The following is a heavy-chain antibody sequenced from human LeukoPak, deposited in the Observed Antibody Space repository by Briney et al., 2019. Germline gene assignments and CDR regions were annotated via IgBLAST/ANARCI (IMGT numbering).Heavy chain of an antibody. Sequence: GGSLRLSCAASGFTFSSYVMHWVRQAPGKGLEWVAIISYDGSNEYYADSVKGRFTISRDNSKNTLYLQMNSLRAADTAVYYCARDGIPLNGQYDAFDIWGQGTMVTVSS. J-gene: IGHJ3*02. V-gene: IGHV3-30*04. CDR2: ISYDGSNE. CDR1: GFTFSSYV. CDR3: ARDGIPLNGQYDAFDI. D-gene: IGHD1-1*01.